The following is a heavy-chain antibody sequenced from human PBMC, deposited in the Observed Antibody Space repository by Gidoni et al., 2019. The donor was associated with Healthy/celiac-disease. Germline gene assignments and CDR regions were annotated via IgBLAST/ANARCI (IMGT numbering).Heavy chain of an antibody. CDR2: IYYSGST. J-gene: IGHJ3*02. CDR1: GGSISSGGYY. V-gene: IGHV4-31*03. D-gene: IGHD3-22*01. Sequence: QVQLQESGPGLVKPSQTLSLTCTVSGGSISSGGYYWSWIRQHPGKGLEWIGYIYYSGSTYYNPSLKSRVTISVDTSKNQFSLKLSSVTAADTAVYYCARALAYYYDSSGYCAFDIWGQGTMVTVSS. CDR3: ARALAYYYDSSGYCAFDI.